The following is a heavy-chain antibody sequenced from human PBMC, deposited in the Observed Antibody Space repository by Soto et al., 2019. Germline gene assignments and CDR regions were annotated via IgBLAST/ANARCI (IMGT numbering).Heavy chain of an antibody. V-gene: IGHV3-64D*06. CDR2: ISGNGGTT. J-gene: IGHJ6*02. CDR3: VKGRRTAANTLKSVGLDV. Sequence: EVQLVESGGDLVQPGGSLRLSCSASGFTFNTYAMHWVRQAPGKGLEYVSAISGNGGTTYYSDSVKGRFTISRDNSKNTLYLQMSGLGVEDMAVYYCVKGRRTAANTLKSVGLDVWGQGTTVTVS. D-gene: IGHD6-13*01. CDR1: GFTFNTYA.